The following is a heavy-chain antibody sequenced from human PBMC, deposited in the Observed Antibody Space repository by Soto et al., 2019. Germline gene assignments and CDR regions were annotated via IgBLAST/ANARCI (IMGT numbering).Heavy chain of an antibody. D-gene: IGHD2-15*01. CDR2: ISAYNGNT. Sequence: QVQLVQSGAEVKKPWASVKVSCKASGYTFTSYGISWVRQAPGQGLAWMGWISAYNGNTNYAQKLQGRVTITTDTSTSTAYMELRNLRSDDTAVYYGARGVGNIVVVVAALDYWGQGTLVTVSS. J-gene: IGHJ4*02. CDR1: GYTFTSYG. V-gene: IGHV1-18*01. CDR3: ARGVGNIVVVVAALDY.